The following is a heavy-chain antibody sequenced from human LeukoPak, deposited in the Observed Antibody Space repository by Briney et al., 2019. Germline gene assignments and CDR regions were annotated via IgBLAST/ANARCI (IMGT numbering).Heavy chain of an antibody. D-gene: IGHD2-15*01. J-gene: IGHJ4*02. CDR1: GFTFSDSG. CDR2: IRSKANSYAT. CDR3: ARGPCSGGSCYIGY. V-gene: IGHV3-73*01. Sequence: GGSLRLSCAASGFTFSDSGMHWVRQASGKGLEWVGRIRSKANSYATAYAASVKGRFTISRDDSKNTAYLQMNSLRAEDTAVYYCARGPCSGGSCYIGYWGQGTLVTVSS.